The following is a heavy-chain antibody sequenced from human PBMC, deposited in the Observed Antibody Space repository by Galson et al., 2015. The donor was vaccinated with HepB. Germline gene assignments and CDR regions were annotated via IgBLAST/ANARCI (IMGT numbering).Heavy chain of an antibody. V-gene: IGHV3-11*01. J-gene: IGHJ6*02. CDR2: ISSSGSTI. CDR1: GFTFSDYY. CDR3: ARLARWSSSRGYYGMDV. Sequence: SLRLSFAASGFTFSDYYMSWIRQAPGKGLEWVSYISSSGSTIYYADSVKGRFTISRDNAKNSLYLQMNSLRAEDTAVYYCARLARWSSSRGYYGMDVWGQGTTVTVSS. D-gene: IGHD2-15*01.